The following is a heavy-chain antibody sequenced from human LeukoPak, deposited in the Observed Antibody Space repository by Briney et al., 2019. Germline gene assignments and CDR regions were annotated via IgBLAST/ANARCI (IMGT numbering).Heavy chain of an antibody. CDR1: GYSFTSYW. CDR3: ARHGAGGTYHYYYGMDV. J-gene: IGHJ6*01. CDR2: IHPGDSYT. D-gene: IGHD1-26*01. Sequence: GEALTISCKGSGYSFTSYWISWVRQMPGKGLEWMGMIHPGDSYTNYSPSFQGPVTISVDKSVTTAYLQWSSLKASDTAMYYCARHGAGGTYHYYYGMDVWGQGTTVTVSS. V-gene: IGHV5-10-1*01.